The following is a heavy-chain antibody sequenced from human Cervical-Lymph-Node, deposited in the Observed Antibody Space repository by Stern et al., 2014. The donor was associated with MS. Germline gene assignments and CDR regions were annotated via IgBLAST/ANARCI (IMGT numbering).Heavy chain of an antibody. CDR2: IYWEDDK. CDR1: GFSLTSSGVG. CDR3: AYRPWASKANKWFDP. D-gene: IGHD1-26*01. Sequence: SGPTLVKPTQTLTLTCSFSGFSLTSSGVGVGWIRQPPGKALEWLALIYWEDDKRYSPSLKSRLTITKDTSKNQVVLTMTNMDPMDTATYYCAYRPWASKANKWFDPWGQGILVTVSS. J-gene: IGHJ5*02. V-gene: IGHV2-5*02.